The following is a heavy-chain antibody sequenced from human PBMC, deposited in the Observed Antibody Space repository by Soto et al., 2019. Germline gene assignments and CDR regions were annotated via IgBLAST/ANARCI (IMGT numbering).Heavy chain of an antibody. Sequence: QITLKESGPTLVKPTQTLTLTCTFSGFSLSTSGVGVGWIRQPPGKALEWLALIYWDDDKRYSPSLKSRLTMTMDSSKCQIVRSMTSMEAADIAIYYCALLYDSSACGAYWGQGTLVTVSS. CDR2: IYWDDDK. J-gene: IGHJ4*02. V-gene: IGHV2-5*02. CDR1: GFSLSTSGVG. CDR3: ALLYDSSACGAY. D-gene: IGHD3-22*01.